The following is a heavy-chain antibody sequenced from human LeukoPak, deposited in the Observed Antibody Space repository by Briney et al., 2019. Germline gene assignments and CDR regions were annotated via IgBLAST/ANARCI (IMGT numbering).Heavy chain of an antibody. CDR2: IYHSGST. J-gene: IGHJ4*02. V-gene: IGHV4-39*07. CDR1: SGSLSSGAYY. D-gene: IGHD1-7*01. CDR3: AREEFGTACFDS. Sequence: SETLSLTCTVSSGSLSSGAYYWGWIRQPPGKGLEWVGSIYHSGSTFYNPSLKGRVTISVDTSKNQFYLKLTSVTAAETAVFFCAREEFGTACFDSWGQGTLVTVSS.